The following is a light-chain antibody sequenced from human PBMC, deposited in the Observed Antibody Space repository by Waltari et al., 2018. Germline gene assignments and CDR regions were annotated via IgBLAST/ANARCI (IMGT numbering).Light chain of an antibody. CDR1: RTVTSH. CDR2: AVS. CDR3: QQSYSSQRT. J-gene: IGKJ4*01. Sequence: IQMTQSPSSLSASVGDRLTVTCRASRTVTSHLHRYQQKSGKAPKLLIYAVSTLEPGVPSRFSGSGSGTDFNLTISSLQPEDFATYYCQQSYSSQRTFGGGTKVE. V-gene: IGKV1-39*01.